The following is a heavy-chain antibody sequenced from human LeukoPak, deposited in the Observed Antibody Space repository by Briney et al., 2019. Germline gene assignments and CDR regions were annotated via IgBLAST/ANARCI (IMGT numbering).Heavy chain of an antibody. Sequence: GGSLRLSCAASGFTFSSYAMSWVRQAPGKGLEWVSAISGSGGSTYYADSVKGRFPISRDNSKNTLYLQMNSLRAEDTAVYYCAKGFSSTTPRGYFDYWGQGTLVTVSS. V-gene: IGHV3-23*01. D-gene: IGHD2-2*01. CDR1: GFTFSSYA. J-gene: IGHJ4*02. CDR3: AKGFSSTTPRGYFDY. CDR2: ISGSGGST.